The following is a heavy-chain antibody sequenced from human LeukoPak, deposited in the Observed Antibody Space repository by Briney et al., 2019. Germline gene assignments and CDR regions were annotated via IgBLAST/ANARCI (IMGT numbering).Heavy chain of an antibody. D-gene: IGHD3-22*01. V-gene: IGHV4-31*03. J-gene: IGHJ3*02. Sequence: PSETLSLTCTVSGDSINSLDLWSWVRQPPGKGLEWIGYIYYSGSTYYNPSLKSRVTISVDTSKNQFSLKLSSVTAADTAVYYCARDYYDSSGYYYTGPDAFDIWGQGTMVAVSS. CDR2: IYYSGST. CDR3: ARDYYDSSGYYYTGPDAFDI. CDR1: GDSINSLDL.